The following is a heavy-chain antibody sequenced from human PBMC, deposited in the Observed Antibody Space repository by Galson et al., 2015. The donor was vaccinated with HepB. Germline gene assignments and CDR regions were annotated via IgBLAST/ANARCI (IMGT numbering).Heavy chain of an antibody. CDR3: ARRPDRLRSMDARSDDAFDI. CDR1: GYTFTSYD. Sequence: SCKASGYTFTSYDINWVRQATGQGLEWVGWMNPKSGDTGYAQKFQGRVTMTRDTSISTAYMELNSLKASDTAMYFCARRPDRLRSMDARSDDAFDIWGQGTMVTVS. CDR2: MNPKSGDT. D-gene: IGHD2-21*01. V-gene: IGHV1-8*01. J-gene: IGHJ3*02.